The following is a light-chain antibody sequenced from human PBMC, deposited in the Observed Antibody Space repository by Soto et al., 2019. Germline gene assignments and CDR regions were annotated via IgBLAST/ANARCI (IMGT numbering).Light chain of an antibody. Sequence: EIVMTQSPATLSVSPGERATLSCRASQSVSSNSAWYQQKPGQSPRLLMFGASTRATGVPARFSGSGSGTEFTLTISSLQSEDFAVYYCQQYNNWPPWTFGQGTKVEIK. CDR1: QSVSSN. CDR2: GAS. J-gene: IGKJ1*01. V-gene: IGKV3-15*01. CDR3: QQYNNWPPWT.